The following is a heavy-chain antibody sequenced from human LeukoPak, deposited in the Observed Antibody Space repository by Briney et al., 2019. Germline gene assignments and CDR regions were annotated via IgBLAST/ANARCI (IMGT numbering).Heavy chain of an antibody. CDR2: ISSSSSYT. Sequence: LSLTCTVSGGSITSGGHYWSWIRQAPGKGLEWVSYISSSSSYTNYADSVKGRFTISRDNAKNSLYLQMNSLRAEDTAVYYCARDGGDSIVATTGGFDYWGQGTLVTVSS. D-gene: IGHD5-12*01. CDR1: GGSITSGGHY. V-gene: IGHV3-11*05. CDR3: ARDGGDSIVATTGGFDY. J-gene: IGHJ4*02.